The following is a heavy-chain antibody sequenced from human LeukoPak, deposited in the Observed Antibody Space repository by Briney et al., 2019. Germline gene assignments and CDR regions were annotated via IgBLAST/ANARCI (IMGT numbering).Heavy chain of an antibody. J-gene: IGHJ4*02. V-gene: IGHV3-9*01. CDR3: AKEGYSYGQFDY. D-gene: IGHD5-18*01. CDR1: RFTFDDYA. Sequence: GGSLRHSCASSRFTFDDYAMHWVRPAPGKGLEWVSGISWNGGSIGYADSVKGRFTISRDNAKNSLYLQMNSLRAEDTALYYCAKEGYSYGQFDYWGQGTLVTVSS. CDR2: ISWNGGSI.